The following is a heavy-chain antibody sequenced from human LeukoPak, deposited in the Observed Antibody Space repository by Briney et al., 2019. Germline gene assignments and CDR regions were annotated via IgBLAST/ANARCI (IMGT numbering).Heavy chain of an antibody. CDR2: IYPGDSNT. J-gene: IGHJ4*02. CDR1: GYSFTSYW. V-gene: IGHV5-51*01. CDR3: ARHLSDITSSPNY. Sequence: GESLQISCKGSGYSFTSYWVAWVRQVPGKGLEWMGVIYPGDSNTKYSPSFQGQVTISADESTSTAYLQWSSLKASDTAMYYCARHLSDITSSPNYWGPGTLVTVSS. D-gene: IGHD2-2*01.